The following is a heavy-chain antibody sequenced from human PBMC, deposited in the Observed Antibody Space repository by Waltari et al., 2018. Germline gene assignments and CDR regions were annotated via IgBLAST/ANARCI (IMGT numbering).Heavy chain of an antibody. J-gene: IGHJ4*02. CDR1: GFTFSSYA. Sequence: QVQLVESGGGVVQPGRSLRLSCAASGFTFSSYAMHWVRQAPGKGLEWVAVISYDGSNKYYADSVKGRFTISRDNSKNTLYLQMNSLRAEDTAVYYCARGKGSYYDSSGYYSILDYWGQGTLVTVSS. CDR3: ARGKGSYYDSSGYYSILDY. CDR2: ISYDGSNK. D-gene: IGHD3-22*01. V-gene: IGHV3-30-3*01.